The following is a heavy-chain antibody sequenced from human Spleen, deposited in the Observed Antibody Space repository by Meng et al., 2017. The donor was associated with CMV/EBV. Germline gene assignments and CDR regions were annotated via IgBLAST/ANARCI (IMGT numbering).Heavy chain of an antibody. J-gene: IGHJ4*02. V-gene: IGHV3-11*04. Sequence: GESLKISCAASGFTFSYYYMSWIRQAPGKGLEWVSYTSSSGTTIYYADSAKGRFTISRDNPKNSLYLQMNSLRAEDRAVYYCARVGEGVATNKYLDYWGQGTLVTVSS. CDR3: ARVGEGVATNKYLDY. CDR1: GFTFSYYY. CDR2: TSSSGTTI. D-gene: IGHD5-24*01.